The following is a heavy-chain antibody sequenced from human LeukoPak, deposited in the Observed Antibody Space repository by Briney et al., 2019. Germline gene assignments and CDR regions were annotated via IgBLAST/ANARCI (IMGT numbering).Heavy chain of an antibody. Sequence: PSETLSLTCTVSGGSISSSSYYWGWIRQPPGKGLEWIGSIYYSGSTYYNPPLKSRVTISVDTSKNQFSLKLSSVTAADTAVYYCAVSSGWYSSWFDPWGQGTLVTVSS. D-gene: IGHD6-19*01. CDR1: GGSISSSSYY. V-gene: IGHV4-39*01. CDR3: AVSSGWYSSWFDP. CDR2: IYYSGST. J-gene: IGHJ5*02.